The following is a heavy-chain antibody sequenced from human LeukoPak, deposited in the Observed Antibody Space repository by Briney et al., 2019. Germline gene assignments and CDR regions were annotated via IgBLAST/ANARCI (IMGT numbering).Heavy chain of an antibody. CDR3: ARDLLWFGEAYLDY. J-gene: IGHJ4*02. CDR2: IYHSGRT. D-gene: IGHD3-10*01. CDR1: GGSISSGDYS. Sequence: SQTLSLTCAVSGGSISSGDYSWSWIRQPPGKGLAWIGFIYHSGRTYYNPSLKSRVTISIDRSKNQFSLKSSSVTAADTAVYYCARDLLWFGEAYLDYWGQGTLVTVSS. V-gene: IGHV4-30-2*01.